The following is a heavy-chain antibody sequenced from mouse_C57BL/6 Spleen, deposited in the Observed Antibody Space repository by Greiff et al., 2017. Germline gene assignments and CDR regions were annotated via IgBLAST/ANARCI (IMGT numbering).Heavy chain of an antibody. D-gene: IGHD1-1*01. CDR3: ARSTPITTVPLDY. Sequence: QVQLQQPGAELVKPGASVQLSCKASGYTFTSYWMHWVKQRPGQGLEWIGMIHPNSGSTSYNEKFKSKATLTVDKSSSTAYMQLSSLTSEDSAVYYCARSTPITTVPLDYWGQGTTLTVSS. V-gene: IGHV1-64*01. CDR1: GYTFTSYW. CDR2: IHPNSGST. J-gene: IGHJ2*01.